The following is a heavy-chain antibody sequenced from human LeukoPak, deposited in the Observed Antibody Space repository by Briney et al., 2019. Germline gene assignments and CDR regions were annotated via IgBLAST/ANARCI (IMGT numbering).Heavy chain of an antibody. CDR3: ARGYSSSSSSWYYFDY. D-gene: IGHD6-6*01. CDR2: IYYSGST. V-gene: IGHV4-39*07. CDR1: GGSISSSSYY. Sequence: DPSETLSLTCIVSGGSISSSSYYWGWIRQPPGKGLEWIGSIYYSGSTYYNPSLKSRVTISVDTSKNQFSLKLSSVTAADTAVYYCARGYSSSSSSWYYFDYWGQGTLVTVSS. J-gene: IGHJ4*02.